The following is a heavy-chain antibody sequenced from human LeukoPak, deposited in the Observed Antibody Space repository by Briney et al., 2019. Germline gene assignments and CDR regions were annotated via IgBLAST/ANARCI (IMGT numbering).Heavy chain of an antibody. CDR3: TTDEGDPLPWELNFDY. CDR2: IKSKTDGGTT. CDR1: GFTFSNAW. Sequence: GGFLRLSCAASGFTFSNAWMSWVRQAPGKGLEWVGRIKSKTDGGTTDYAAPVKGRFTISRDDSKNTLYLQMNSLKTEDTAVYYCTTDEGDPLPWELNFDYWGQGTLVTVSS. D-gene: IGHD1-26*01. V-gene: IGHV3-15*01. J-gene: IGHJ4*02.